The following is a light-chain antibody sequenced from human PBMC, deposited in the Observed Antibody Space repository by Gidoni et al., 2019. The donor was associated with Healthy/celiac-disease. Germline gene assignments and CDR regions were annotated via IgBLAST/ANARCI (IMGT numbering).Light chain of an antibody. V-gene: IGKV1-5*03. Sequence: DIQMTQSPSTLSASVGDRATITCRASQSISSWLAWYQQKPGKAPKLLIYKASSLESGVPSRFSGSGSGTEFTLTISSLQPDDFATYYCQQYNSYSLTFGGGTKVEIK. CDR1: QSISSW. J-gene: IGKJ4*01. CDR2: KAS. CDR3: QQYNSYSLT.